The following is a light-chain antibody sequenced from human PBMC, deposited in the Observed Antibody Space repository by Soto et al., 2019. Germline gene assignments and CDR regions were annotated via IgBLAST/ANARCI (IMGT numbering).Light chain of an antibody. CDR1: QTISTY. CDR3: QQSYNPPFT. V-gene: IGKV1-39*01. Sequence: DIQMTQSPSSLSASVGDRVTITCRASQTISTYLTWYQQKSWKAPKLLIFTASSLNSGVPSRFSGSGSGAHFTLTISSLQPEDFATYYCQQSYNPPFTFGPGTKVDIK. CDR2: TAS. J-gene: IGKJ3*01.